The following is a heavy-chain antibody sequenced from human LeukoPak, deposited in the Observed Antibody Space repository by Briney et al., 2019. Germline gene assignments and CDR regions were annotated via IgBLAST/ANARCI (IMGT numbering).Heavy chain of an antibody. Sequence: ASVKVSCKASGYTFTSYGISWVRQAPGQGLEWMGWISAYNGNTNYAQKLQGRVTMTTDTSTSTAYMELRSLRSDDTAIYYCARDLIAVRPGWFDPWGQGTLVTVSS. CDR2: ISAYNGNT. CDR1: GYTFTSYG. J-gene: IGHJ5*02. V-gene: IGHV1-18*01. CDR3: ARDLIAVRPGWFDP. D-gene: IGHD6-6*01.